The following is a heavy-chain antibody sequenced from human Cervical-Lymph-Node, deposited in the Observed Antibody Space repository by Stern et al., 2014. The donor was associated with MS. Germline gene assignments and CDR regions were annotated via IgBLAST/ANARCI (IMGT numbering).Heavy chain of an antibody. CDR3: ARWKTKGVDRNHYGLDV. J-gene: IGHJ6*02. Sequence: QLVQSGAEVRQPGASVKVSCKASGYIFIDYYIHWVRQAPGQGLEWMGRVNPKSGGSNNGKHFQGTVNKNSDKSISGALLGVRGLRSDDTAVYFCARWKTKGVDRNHYGLDVWGQGTTVTVSS. CDR2: VNPKSGGS. D-gene: IGHD1-1*01. V-gene: IGHV1-2*06. CDR1: GYIFIDYY.